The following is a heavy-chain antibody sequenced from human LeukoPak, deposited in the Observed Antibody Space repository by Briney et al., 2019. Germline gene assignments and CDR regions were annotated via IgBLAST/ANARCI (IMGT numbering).Heavy chain of an antibody. J-gene: IGHJ4*02. D-gene: IGHD6-25*01. CDR1: GFSFSSYS. CDR3: ARAIGLYYFDY. V-gene: IGHV3-21*01. Sequence: GGSLRLSCAASGFSFSSYSMNWVRQAPGKGLEGVSSISSSSSYIYYADSVKGRFTISRDNAKNSLYLQMNSLRAEDTAVYYCARAIGLYYFDYWGQGTLVTVSS. CDR2: ISSSSSYI.